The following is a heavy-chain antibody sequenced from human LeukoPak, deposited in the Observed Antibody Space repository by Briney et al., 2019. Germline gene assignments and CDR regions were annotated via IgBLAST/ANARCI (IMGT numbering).Heavy chain of an antibody. CDR1: GFTFSSYG. J-gene: IGHJ4*02. CDR2: IRYDGSNK. D-gene: IGHD2-15*01. V-gene: IGHV3-30*02. CDR3: AAEYCSGGSCYTGHSGHDY. Sequence: GGSLRLSCAASGFTFSSYGMYWVRQAPGKGLEWVAFIRYDGSNKYYADSVKGRFTISRGNSKNTLYLQMNSPRAEDTAVYYCAAEYCSGGSCYTGHSGHDYWGQGTLVTVSS.